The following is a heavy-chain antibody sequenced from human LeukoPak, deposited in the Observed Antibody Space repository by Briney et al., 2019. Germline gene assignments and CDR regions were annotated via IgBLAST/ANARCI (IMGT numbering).Heavy chain of an antibody. CDR2: ISGSGGST. CDR1: GFTFSSYA. D-gene: IGHD3-10*01. V-gene: IGHV3-23*01. CDR3: AKGHYYGSGSYSRDFDY. J-gene: IGHJ4*02. Sequence: GGSLRLSCAAPGFTFSSYAMSWVRQAPGKGLEWVSAISGSGGSTYYADSVKGRFTISRDNSKNTLYLQMNSLRAEDTAVYYCAKGHYYGSGSYSRDFDYWGQGTLVTVSS.